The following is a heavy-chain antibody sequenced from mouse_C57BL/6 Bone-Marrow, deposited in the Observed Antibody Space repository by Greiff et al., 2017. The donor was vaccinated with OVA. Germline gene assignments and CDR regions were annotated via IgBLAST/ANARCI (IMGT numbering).Heavy chain of an antibody. CDR2: IYPGDGDT. D-gene: IGHD2-3*01. V-gene: IGHV1-82*01. CDR1: GNAFSSSW. CDR3: ARHEDGYYASYFDY. J-gene: IGHJ2*01. Sequence: QVQLQQSGPELVKPGASVKISCKASGNAFSSSWMNWVKQRPGKGLEWIGRIYPGDGDTNYNGKFKGKATLTADKSSSTAYMPLSSLTSEDSAVYFCARHEDGYYASYFDYWGQGTTLTVSS.